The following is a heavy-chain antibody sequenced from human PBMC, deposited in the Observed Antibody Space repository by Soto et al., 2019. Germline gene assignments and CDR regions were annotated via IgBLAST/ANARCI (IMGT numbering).Heavy chain of an antibody. CDR2: ISGYDGRT. CDR3: AREGDVPYYYYGMDV. V-gene: IGHV1-18*01. D-gene: IGHD2-21*02. J-gene: IGHJ6*02. Sequence: QVHLVQSGAEVKKPGASVKVSCKTSGYTFTSYGISWVRQAPGQGLEWLGWISGYDGRTNLAQKVQDRVTMTTDTATSRVYMELRSLRSDDTAVYYCAREGDVPYYYYGMDVWGQGTTVTVSS. CDR1: GYTFTSYG.